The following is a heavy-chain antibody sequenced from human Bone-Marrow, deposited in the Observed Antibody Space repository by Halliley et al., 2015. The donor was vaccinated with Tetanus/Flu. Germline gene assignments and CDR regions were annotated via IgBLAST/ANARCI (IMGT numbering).Heavy chain of an antibody. D-gene: IGHD1-20*01. CDR2: IYSGGQT. V-gene: IGHV3-53*01. J-gene: IGHJ4*02. Sequence: QLVQSGGGLIQPGGSLRVACAASGFNVSSNYMSWVRQAPGKGLEWVSAIYSGGQTYYADSVRGRFTISRDNSKNTLYLQMNNLRLEDTALYYCAREGGRITATRASEWGQGTLVTVAS. CDR3: AREGGRITATRASE. CDR1: GFNVSSNY.